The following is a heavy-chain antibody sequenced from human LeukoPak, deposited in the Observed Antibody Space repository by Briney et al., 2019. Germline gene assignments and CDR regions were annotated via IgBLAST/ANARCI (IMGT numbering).Heavy chain of an antibody. CDR1: GYSFTSYW. CDR3: ARPHQSYDILTGYYSPYYFDY. D-gene: IGHD3-9*01. J-gene: IGHJ4*02. V-gene: IGHV5-51*01. CDR2: IYPGDSDT. Sequence: GESLKISCKGSGYSFTSYWIGWVRQMPGKGLEWMGIIYPGDSDTRYSPSFQGQVTISADKSISTAYLQWSSLKASDTAMYYCARPHQSYDILTGYYSPYYFDYWGQGTLVTVSS.